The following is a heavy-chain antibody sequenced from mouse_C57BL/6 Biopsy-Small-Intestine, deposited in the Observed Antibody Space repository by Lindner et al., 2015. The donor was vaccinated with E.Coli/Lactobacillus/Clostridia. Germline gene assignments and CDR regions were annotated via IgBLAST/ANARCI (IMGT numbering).Heavy chain of an antibody. J-gene: IGHJ3*01. V-gene: IGHV1-84*02. CDR2: ISAWTGKT. Sequence: SVKVSCKTSGYLFNNYGITWVRQAPGQGLEWVGWISAWTGKTNYAQNLQGRVTMTTDTSTSTAYMELRSLRSDDTAVYFCARDDSYELPLDYPFDIWGQGTVVSVSS. D-gene: IGHD2-1*01. CDR1: GYLFNNYG. CDR3: ARDDSYELPLDYPFDI.